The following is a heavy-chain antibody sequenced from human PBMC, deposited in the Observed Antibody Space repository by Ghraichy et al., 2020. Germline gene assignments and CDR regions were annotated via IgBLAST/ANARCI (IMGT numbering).Heavy chain of an antibody. CDR1: GFTFSSYA. V-gene: IGHV3-23*01. CDR2: VSGSGGST. D-gene: IGHD3-22*01. Sequence: GGSLRLSCAASGFTFSSYAMSWVRQAPGKGLEWVSAVSGSGGSTYYADSVKGRFTISRDNSKNTLYLQMNSLRAEDTAVYYCAKGGGNYYDSSSPNYHYYYGMDVWGQGTTVTVSS. J-gene: IGHJ6*02. CDR3: AKGGGNYYDSSSPNYHYYYGMDV.